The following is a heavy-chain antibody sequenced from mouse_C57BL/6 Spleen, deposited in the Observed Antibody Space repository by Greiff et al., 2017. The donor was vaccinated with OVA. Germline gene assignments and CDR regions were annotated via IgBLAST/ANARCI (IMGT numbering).Heavy chain of an antibody. CDR1: GYSITSGYY. CDR2: ISYDGSN. V-gene: IGHV3-6*01. D-gene: IGHD4-1*01. J-gene: IGHJ3*01. Sequence: ESGPGLVKPSQSLSLTCSVTGYSITSGYYWNWIRQFPGNKLEWMGYISYDGSNNYNPSLKNRISITRDTSKNQFFLKLNSVTTEDTATYYCASLTSWFAYWGQGTLVTVSA. CDR3: ASLTSWFAY.